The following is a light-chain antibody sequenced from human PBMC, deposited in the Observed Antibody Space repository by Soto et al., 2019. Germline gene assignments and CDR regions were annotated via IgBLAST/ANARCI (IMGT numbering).Light chain of an antibody. J-gene: IGLJ3*02. CDR3: LLHYSGASLWV. CDR2: ATS. V-gene: IGLV7-43*01. Sequence: QTVVTQESSLTVSPGGTVTLTCASSTGAVTSGYYPNWFQQKPGQAPRALIYATSNKYSWTPARFSGSLLGGKAALTLSGAQPEDEADYYCLLHYSGASLWVFGGGTQLTVL. CDR1: TGAVTSGYY.